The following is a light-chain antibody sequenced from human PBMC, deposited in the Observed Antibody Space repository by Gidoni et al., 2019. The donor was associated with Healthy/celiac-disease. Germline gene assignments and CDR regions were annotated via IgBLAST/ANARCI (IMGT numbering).Light chain of an antibody. CDR3: QQYYSGTA. J-gene: IGKJ1*01. Sequence: DIVMTQSPDSLAVSLGERATINCKSSQSVLYSSNNKNYLAWYQQKPGQPPKLLIYWASTRESGVPDRFSGSGSGTDFTLTISSLQAEDVAVYYCQQYYSGTAFGQXTKVEIK. V-gene: IGKV4-1*01. CDR1: QSVLYSSNNKNY. CDR2: WAS.